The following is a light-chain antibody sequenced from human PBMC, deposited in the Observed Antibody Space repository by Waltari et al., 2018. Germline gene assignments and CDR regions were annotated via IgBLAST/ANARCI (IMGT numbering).Light chain of an antibody. CDR2: GQS. CDR1: SLRRSY. CDR3: HSRDSSSTRF. J-gene: IGLJ2*01. V-gene: IGLV3-19*01. Sequence: SSELTQDPTVSVALGQTVRITCQGDSLRRSYPSWYQQRPGQAPILVFYGQSSRPSGIPDRFSGSISGNTASLTITGAQAEDEADYYCHSRDSSSTRFFGGGTRLTVL.